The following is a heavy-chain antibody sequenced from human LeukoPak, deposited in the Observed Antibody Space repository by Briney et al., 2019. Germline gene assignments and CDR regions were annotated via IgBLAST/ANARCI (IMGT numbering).Heavy chain of an antibody. CDR1: GFTFSSYA. CDR2: ISYDGSNK. J-gene: IGHJ4*02. D-gene: IGHD3-22*01. V-gene: IGHV3-30*04. Sequence: PGRSLRLSCAASGFTFSSYAMHWVRQAPGKGLEWVAVISYDGSNKYYADSVKGRFTLTRDNSKTTLYLQMNSLRAEDTAVYYCATPAYYYDSSGYYLPYYWGQGTLVTVSS. CDR3: ATPAYYYDSSGYYLPYY.